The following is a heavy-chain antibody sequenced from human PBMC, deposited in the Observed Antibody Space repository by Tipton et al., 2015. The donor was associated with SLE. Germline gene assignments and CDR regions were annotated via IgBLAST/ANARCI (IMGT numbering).Heavy chain of an antibody. CDR3: ARQVVGYFDY. CDR1: GGSISSGGYS. J-gene: IGHJ4*02. CDR2: INHSGST. D-gene: IGHD2-2*01. Sequence: TLSLTCAVSGGSISSGGYSWSWIRQPPGKGLEWIGEINHSGSTNYNPSLKSRVTISVDTSKNQFSLKLSSVTAADTAVYYCARQVVGYFDYWGQGTLVTVSS. V-gene: IGHV4-30-2*03.